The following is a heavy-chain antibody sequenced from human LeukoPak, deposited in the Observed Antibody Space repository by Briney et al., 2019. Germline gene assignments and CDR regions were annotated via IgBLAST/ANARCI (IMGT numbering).Heavy chain of an antibody. J-gene: IGHJ4*02. CDR2: FDPEDGET. Sequence: ASVKVSCKVSGYTLTELSMHWVRQAPGKGLEWMGGFDPEDGETIYAQKFQGRVTMTRDTSTSTVYMELSSLRSEDTAVYYCARGSSGYPRYFDYWGQGSLVTVSS. D-gene: IGHD3-22*01. CDR3: ARGSSGYPRYFDY. CDR1: GYTLTELS. V-gene: IGHV1-24*01.